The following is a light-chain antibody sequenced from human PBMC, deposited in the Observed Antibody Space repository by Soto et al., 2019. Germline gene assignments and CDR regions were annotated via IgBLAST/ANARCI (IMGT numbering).Light chain of an antibody. CDR1: QSISSW. CDR2: KAS. J-gene: IGKJ1*01. CDR3: QQYNNWPPWT. V-gene: IGKV1-5*03. Sequence: DIQMTQSPSTLSASVGDRVTITCRASQSISSWLAWYQQKPGQAPKLLIYKASTLQSGVPSRFSGSGSGTEFTLAISSLQPDDSATYYCQQYNNWPPWTFGQGTKVEIK.